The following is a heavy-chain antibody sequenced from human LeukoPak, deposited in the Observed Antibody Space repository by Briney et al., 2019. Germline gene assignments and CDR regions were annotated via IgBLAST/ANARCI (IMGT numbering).Heavy chain of an antibody. J-gene: IGHJ6*02. V-gene: IGHV1-24*01. Sequence: ASVNVACKVSGYTLTELSMHWVRQAPGKGLEWMGGFDPEDGETIYAQKFQGRVSMTEDTSTDTAYMELSSLRSEDTAVYYCATVRYYYGMDVWGQGTTVTVSS. CDR3: ATVRYYYGMDV. CDR2: FDPEDGET. CDR1: GYTLTELS.